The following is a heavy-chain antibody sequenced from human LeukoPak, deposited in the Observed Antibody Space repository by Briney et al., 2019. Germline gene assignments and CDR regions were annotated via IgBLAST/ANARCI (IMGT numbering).Heavy chain of an antibody. CDR1: GFTFSSYR. Sequence: GGSLRLSCAASGFTFSSYRMNWVRQAPGKGLEWVAVISYDGSNKYYADSVKGRFTISRDNSKNTLYLQMNSLRAEDTAIYYCARAGGGPTTLYWYFDLWGRGTLGTVSS. V-gene: IGHV3-30*03. CDR2: ISYDGSNK. CDR3: ARAGGGPTTLYWYFDL. D-gene: IGHD1-7*01. J-gene: IGHJ2*01.